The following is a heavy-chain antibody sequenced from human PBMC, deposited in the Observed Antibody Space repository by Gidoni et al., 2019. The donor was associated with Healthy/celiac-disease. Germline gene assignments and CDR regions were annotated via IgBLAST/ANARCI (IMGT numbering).Heavy chain of an antibody. CDR3: ARYPTSNYYYYCMDV. J-gene: IGHJ6*02. CDR2: IWSEGSNK. CDR1: GFSFSSYG. V-gene: IGHV3-33*01. Sequence: QVQLVESGGGVVQPGRSLRLSCAASGFSFSSYGMHWVRQAPGKGLEWGAVIWSEGSNKYYADSVKGRFTISRDNSKNPLYLQMNSLRAEDTAVYYCARYPTSNYYYYCMDVWGQGTTVTVSS.